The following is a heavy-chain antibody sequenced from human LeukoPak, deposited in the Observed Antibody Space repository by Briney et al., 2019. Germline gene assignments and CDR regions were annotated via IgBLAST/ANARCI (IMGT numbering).Heavy chain of an antibody. J-gene: IGHJ4*02. CDR2: IYYSGST. D-gene: IGHD3-22*01. CDR3: ARHGEYYYDSSGYLDY. V-gene: IGHV4-39*01. CDR1: GGSISSSSYY. Sequence: SETLSLTCTVSGGSISSSSYYWGWIRQPPGKGLEWIGSIYYSGSTNYNPSLKSRVTISVDTSKNQFSLKLSSVTTADTAVYYCARHGEYYYDSSGYLDYWGQGTLVTVSS.